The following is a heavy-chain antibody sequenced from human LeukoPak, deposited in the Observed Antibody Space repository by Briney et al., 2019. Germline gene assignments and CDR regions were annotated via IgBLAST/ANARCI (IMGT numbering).Heavy chain of an antibody. CDR2: ISSNGGST. Sequence: GGSLRLSCSASGFTFSSYAMHWVRQAPGKGLEYVSAISSNGGSTYYADSVKGRFTISRDNSKNTLYLQMSSLRAEDTAVYYCVKGLGYSGYAFDYWGQGTLVTVSS. CDR1: GFTFSSYA. V-gene: IGHV3-64D*06. CDR3: VKGLGYSGYAFDY. D-gene: IGHD5-12*01. J-gene: IGHJ4*02.